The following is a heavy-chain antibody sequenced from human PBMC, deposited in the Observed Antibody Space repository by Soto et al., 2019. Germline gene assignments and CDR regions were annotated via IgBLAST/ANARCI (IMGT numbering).Heavy chain of an antibody. J-gene: IGHJ5*02. CDR3: ARGIATGQLDP. CDR2: INPDNGNT. V-gene: IGHV1-3*01. D-gene: IGHD2-15*01. CDR1: GYTFTRYT. Sequence: ASVKVSCKASGYTFTRYTMNWVRQSPGQRLEWMGWINPDNGNTKSSQKFQDRVIITRDTSASTAYMDLSSLRSEDTAVYYCARGIATGQLDPWGQGTLVTVSS.